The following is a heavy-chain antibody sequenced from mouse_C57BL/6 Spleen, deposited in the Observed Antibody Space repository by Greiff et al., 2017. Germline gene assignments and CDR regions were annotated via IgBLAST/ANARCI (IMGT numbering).Heavy chain of an antibody. CDR3: ARKLRGAMDY. CDR2: ISGGGGNT. Sequence: EVKLMESGGGLVKPGGSLKLSCAASGFTFSSYTMSWVRQTPEKRLEWVATISGGGGNTYYPDSVKGRFTISRDNAKNTLYLQMSSLRSEDTALXYWARKLRGAMDYWGQGTSVTVSS. J-gene: IGHJ4*01. V-gene: IGHV5-9*01. D-gene: IGHD1-1*01. CDR1: GFTFSSYT.